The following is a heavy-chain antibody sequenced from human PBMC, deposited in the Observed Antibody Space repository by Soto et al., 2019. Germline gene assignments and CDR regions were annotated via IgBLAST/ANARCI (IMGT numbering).Heavy chain of an antibody. CDR1: GFTFSSYG. CDR2: IWYDGSNK. Sequence: QVQLVESGGGVVQPGRSLRLSCAASGFTFSSYGMHWVRQAPGKGLEWVAVIWYDGSNKYYAESVKGRLTISRNKSKNTLSLPMNSLRAADTAVYYCTRTNSSGFYFDYWGQGTLVTVSS. CDR3: TRTNSSGFYFDY. D-gene: IGHD6-19*01. J-gene: IGHJ4*02. V-gene: IGHV3-33*01.